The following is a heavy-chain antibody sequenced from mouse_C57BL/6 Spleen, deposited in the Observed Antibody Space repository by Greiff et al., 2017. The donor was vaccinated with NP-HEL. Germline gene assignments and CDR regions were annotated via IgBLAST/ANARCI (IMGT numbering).Heavy chain of an antibody. J-gene: IGHJ2*01. V-gene: IGHV1-82*01. CDR2: IYPGDGDT. Sequence: QVQLQQSGPELVKPGASVKISCKASGYAFSSSWMNWVKQRPGKGLEWIGRIYPGDGDTNYNGKFKGKATLTADKSSSTAYMQLSSLTSEDSAVYFCARGELGGNDYWGQGTTLTVSS. CDR3: ARGELGGNDY. D-gene: IGHD4-1*01. CDR1: GYAFSSSW.